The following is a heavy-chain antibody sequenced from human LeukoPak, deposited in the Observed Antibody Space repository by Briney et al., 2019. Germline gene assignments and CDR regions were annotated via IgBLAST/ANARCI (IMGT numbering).Heavy chain of an antibody. J-gene: IGHJ4*02. Sequence: SETLSLTCTVSGGSISSYYWSWIRQPPGKGLEWIGYIYYSGSTNYNPSLKSRVTISVDTSKNQFSLKLSSVTAADTAVYYCASFLRLGEPWDYWGQGTLVTVSS. CDR2: IYYSGST. V-gene: IGHV4-59*01. CDR3: ASFLRLGEPWDY. CDR1: GGSISSYY. D-gene: IGHD3-16*01.